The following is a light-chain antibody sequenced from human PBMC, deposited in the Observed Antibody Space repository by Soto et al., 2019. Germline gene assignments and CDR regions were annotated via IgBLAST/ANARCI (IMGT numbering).Light chain of an antibody. CDR2: GNS. J-gene: IGLJ1*01. CDR1: SSNIGAGYD. CDR3: QSYDSSLSVNYV. V-gene: IGLV1-40*01. Sequence: QSVLTQPPSVSRAPGQRVTISCTGSSSNIGAGYDVHWYQQLPGTAPKLLIYGNSNRPSGVPDRFSGSKSGTSASLAITGLQAEDEADYYCQSYDSSLSVNYVFGTGTKVTVL.